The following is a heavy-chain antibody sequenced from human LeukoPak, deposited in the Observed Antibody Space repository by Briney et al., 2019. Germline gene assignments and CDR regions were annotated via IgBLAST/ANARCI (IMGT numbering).Heavy chain of an antibody. V-gene: IGHV3-64*01. CDR2: ISSNGVST. CDR1: GFTFSSYA. CDR3: ARLYDSSGYYWGSAFDI. D-gene: IGHD3-22*01. J-gene: IGHJ3*02. Sequence: GGSLRLSCAASGFTFSSYAMHWVRQAPGKGLEYVSAISSNGVSTYYANSVKGRFTISRDNSKNTLYLQMNSLRAEDTAVYYCARLYDSSGYYWGSAFDIWGQGTMVTVSS.